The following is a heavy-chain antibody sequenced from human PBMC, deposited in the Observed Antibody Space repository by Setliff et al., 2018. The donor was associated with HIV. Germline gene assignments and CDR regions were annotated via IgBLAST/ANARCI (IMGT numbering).Heavy chain of an antibody. J-gene: IGHJ4*02. Sequence: ASVKVSCKVSGYTLTELSMHWVRQAPGKGLEWMGGFDPEDGETLYAQKFQGRVTMTEDTSTDTAYMELSSLRSEDTAVYYCATRNYYDSSGYYSLYYFDYWGQGTLVTVSS. CDR2: FDPEDGET. D-gene: IGHD3-22*01. V-gene: IGHV1-24*01. CDR3: ATRNYYDSSGYYSLYYFDY. CDR1: GYTLTELS.